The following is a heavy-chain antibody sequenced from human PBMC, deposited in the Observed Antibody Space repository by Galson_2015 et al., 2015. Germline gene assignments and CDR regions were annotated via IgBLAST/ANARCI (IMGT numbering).Heavy chain of an antibody. Sequence: SVKVSCKASGGTFSSYATSWVRQAPGQGLEWMGGIIPIFGTANYAQKFQGRVTITADESTSTAYMELSSLRSEDTAVYYCARDGSTVTIPYYYGMDVWGQGTTVTVSS. V-gene: IGHV1-69*13. CDR3: ARDGSTVTIPYYYGMDV. J-gene: IGHJ6*02. D-gene: IGHD4-11*01. CDR1: GGTFSSYA. CDR2: IIPIFGTA.